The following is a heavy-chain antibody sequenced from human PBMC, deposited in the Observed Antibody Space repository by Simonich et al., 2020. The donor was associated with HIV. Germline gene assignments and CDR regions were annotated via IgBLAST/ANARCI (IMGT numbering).Heavy chain of an antibody. D-gene: IGHD6-19*01. CDR1: GGSFSNYY. CDR3: ARSAGWLPLDY. CDR2: INHSGSA. J-gene: IGHJ4*02. Sequence: QVQLQQWGAGLLKPSETLSLTCAVYGGSFSNYYWNWIRQPPGKGLEWIGEINHSGSANYNPSLKSRVTISEDASKNHFSLRLSSVTAADTAVYYCARSAGWLPLDYWGLGTLVTVSS. V-gene: IGHV4-34*01.